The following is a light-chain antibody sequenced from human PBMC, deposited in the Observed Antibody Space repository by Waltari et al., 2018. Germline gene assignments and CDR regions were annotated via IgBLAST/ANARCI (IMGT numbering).Light chain of an antibody. Sequence: QSALTHPASVSGFPGQSITISCTGPSSDVGSYDLASWYQQLPGKAHKLIIYEDTKRPSCVSNRFSASKSGITASLTISGLQAEDEGNFYCCSYAPGSTLIFGGGTKLSVL. V-gene: IGLV2-23*01. CDR3: CSYAPGSTLI. J-gene: IGLJ2*01. CDR1: SSDVGSYDL. CDR2: EDT.